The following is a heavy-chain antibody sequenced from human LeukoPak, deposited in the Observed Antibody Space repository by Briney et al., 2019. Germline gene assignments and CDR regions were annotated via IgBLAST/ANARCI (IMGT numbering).Heavy chain of an antibody. D-gene: IGHD1-1*01. J-gene: IGHJ4*02. CDR2: ISGSGGNT. CDR1: GFTFSNAW. Sequence: GGSLRLSCAASGFTFSNAWMTWVRQAPGKGLEWVSLISGSGGNTYYVDSVKGRFTISRDNSKNTLYLQMNSLRAEDTAVYFCAKRGAPTGTYFDNWGQGTLVTVSS. V-gene: IGHV3-23*01. CDR3: AKRGAPTGTYFDN.